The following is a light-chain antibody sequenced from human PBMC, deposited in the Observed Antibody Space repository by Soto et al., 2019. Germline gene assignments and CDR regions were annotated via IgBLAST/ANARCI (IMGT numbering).Light chain of an antibody. CDR2: VAS. CDR1: QSVRSY. J-gene: IGKJ4*01. Sequence: EIVLTQSPATLSLSPGERATLSCRASQSVRSYLAWYQQKPGQAPRLLISVASNRATGIPARFSGSGSGTDFTITISSVEPEDFGVYFCQQRSQTITFGGGTRVDI. CDR3: QQRSQTIT. V-gene: IGKV3-11*01.